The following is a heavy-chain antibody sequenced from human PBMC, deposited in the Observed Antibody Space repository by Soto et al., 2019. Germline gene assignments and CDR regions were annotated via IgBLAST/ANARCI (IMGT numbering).Heavy chain of an antibody. V-gene: IGHV3-30*18. CDR2: ISYDGSNK. Sequence: GGSLRLSCAASGFTFSSYGMHWVRQAPGKGLEWVAVISYDGSNKYYADSVKGRFTISRDNSKNTLYLQMNSLRAEDTAVYYCAKAGERPYYYYMDVWGKGTTVTVSS. CDR3: AKAGERPYYYYMDV. D-gene: IGHD1-1*01. CDR1: GFTFSSYG. J-gene: IGHJ6*03.